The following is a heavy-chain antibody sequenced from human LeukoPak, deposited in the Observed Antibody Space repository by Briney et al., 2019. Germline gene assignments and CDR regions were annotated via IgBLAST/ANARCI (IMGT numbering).Heavy chain of an antibody. Sequence: ASVKVSCKASGYTFTSYYMHWVRQAPGQGLEWMGIINPSVCSTSYAQKFQGRVTMTRDRSTSTGYMELSSLLCDDTAVYYCERERSGTYYSFDHWGQGTLVNVSS. J-gene: IGHJ4*02. CDR1: GYTFTSYY. CDR2: INPSVCST. V-gene: IGHV1-46*01. D-gene: IGHD1-26*01. CDR3: ERERSGTYYSFDH.